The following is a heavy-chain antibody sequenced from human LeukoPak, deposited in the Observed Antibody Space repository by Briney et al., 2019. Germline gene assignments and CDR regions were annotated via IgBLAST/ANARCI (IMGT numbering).Heavy chain of an antibody. Sequence: ASVKVSCKASGYTFTGYYMHWVRQAPGQGLKWMGRINPNSGGTNYAQKFQGRVTMTRDTSISTAYMELSRLRSDDTAVYYCARPITMYYDSSGYYSDAFDIWGQGTMVTVSS. D-gene: IGHD3-22*01. V-gene: IGHV1-2*06. J-gene: IGHJ3*02. CDR3: ARPITMYYDSSGYYSDAFDI. CDR1: GYTFTGYY. CDR2: INPNSGGT.